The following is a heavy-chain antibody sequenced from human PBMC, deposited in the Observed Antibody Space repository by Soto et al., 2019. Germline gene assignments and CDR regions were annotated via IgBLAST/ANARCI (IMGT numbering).Heavy chain of an antibody. J-gene: IGHJ4*03. V-gene: IGHV1-69*01. Sequence: KNSPASVKVSCKASGGAFSSYAISWVRQAPGQGLEWMGGIIPICGTANYAQKFQGRVTITADESTTRAYMELSSLRSEDTAVYYCASDKKQEYGDFFDYWGQGTMVT. CDR2: IIPICGTA. CDR3: ASDKKQEYGDFFDY. D-gene: IGHD4-17*01. CDR1: GGAFSSYA.